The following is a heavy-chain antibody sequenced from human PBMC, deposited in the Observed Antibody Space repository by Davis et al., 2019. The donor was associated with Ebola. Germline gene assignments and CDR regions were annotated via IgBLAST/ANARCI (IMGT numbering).Heavy chain of an antibody. CDR3: ARASIVWYFDL. CDR1: GYTFTSYD. J-gene: IGHJ2*01. V-gene: IGHV1-8*01. D-gene: IGHD2-15*01. Sequence: ASVKVSCKASGYTFTSYDINWVRQATGQGLEWMGWINPNSGNTGYAQKFQGRVTMARNTSISTAYMELSSLRSEDTAVYYCARASIVWYFDLWGRGTLVTVSS. CDR2: INPNSGNT.